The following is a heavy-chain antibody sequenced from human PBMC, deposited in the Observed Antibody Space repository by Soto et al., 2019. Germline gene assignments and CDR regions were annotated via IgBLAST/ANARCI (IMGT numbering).Heavy chain of an antibody. D-gene: IGHD6-19*01. CDR1: GFTFSSCW. CDR3: ARDISTVAADSTHAFDI. CDR2: IKQDGSEK. Sequence: GGSMRLSCAASGFTFSSCWMSWVGQAPGKELERVANIKQDGSEKYYVDSVKGRFTISRDNAKNSLYLQMNSLRAEDTAVYYCARDISTVAADSTHAFDIWGQGTMVTVSS. J-gene: IGHJ3*02. V-gene: IGHV3-7*01.